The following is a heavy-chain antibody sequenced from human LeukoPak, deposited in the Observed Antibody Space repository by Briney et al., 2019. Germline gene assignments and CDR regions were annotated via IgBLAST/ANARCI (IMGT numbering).Heavy chain of an antibody. V-gene: IGHV1-69*13. Sequence: SVKVSCTASGGTFSSYAISWVRQAPGQGLEWMGGIIPIFGTANYAQKFQGRVTITADESTSTAYMELSSLRFEDTAVYYCASPYGYCSSTSCSTYYYYGMDVWGQGTTVTVSS. CDR1: GGTFSSYA. D-gene: IGHD2-2*03. CDR2: IIPIFGTA. CDR3: ASPYGYCSSTSCSTYYYYGMDV. J-gene: IGHJ6*02.